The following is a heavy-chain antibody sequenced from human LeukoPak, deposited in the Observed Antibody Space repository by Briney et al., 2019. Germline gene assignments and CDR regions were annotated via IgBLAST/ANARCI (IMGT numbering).Heavy chain of an antibody. CDR2: ISSSTSYI. Sequence: GGSLTLSCEASGFTFSRYSMNWVRQAPGKGLEWVSSISSSTSYIYYADSVKGRFTISRDNAKNSLYLQMNSLRAEDTAVYYCAKAPTMVRGVPFSWGQGTLVTVSS. J-gene: IGHJ5*02. V-gene: IGHV3-21*01. D-gene: IGHD3-10*01. CDR3: AKAPTMVRGVPFS. CDR1: GFTFSRYS.